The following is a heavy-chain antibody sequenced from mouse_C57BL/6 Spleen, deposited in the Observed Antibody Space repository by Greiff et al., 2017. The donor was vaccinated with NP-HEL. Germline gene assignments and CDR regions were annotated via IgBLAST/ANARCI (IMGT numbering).Heavy chain of an antibody. CDR3: ARCPYGCDGAWFAG. CDR2: IDPSDSYT. CDR1: GYTFTSYW. Sequence: QVQLQQPGAELVRPGTSVKLSCKASGYTFTSYWMHWVKQRPGQGLEWIGVIDPSDSYTNYNQKFKGKATLTVDTSSSTAYMQLSSLTSEDSAVYYCARCPYGCDGAWFAGWGQGTLVTVSA. J-gene: IGHJ3*01. D-gene: IGHD2-2*01. V-gene: IGHV1-59*01.